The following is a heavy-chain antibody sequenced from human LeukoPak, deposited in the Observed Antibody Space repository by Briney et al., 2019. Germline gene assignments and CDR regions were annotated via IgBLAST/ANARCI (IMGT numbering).Heavy chain of an antibody. Sequence: PGGSLRLSCAASGFRFSTSGMHWVRQAPGKGLEWVSFIRFDGSDEDHGDSVKGRFTISRDNSKNTMYLQMYSLRAEDTAVYYCAKEVTYCSSSSCNDAFDVWGRGTMVIVSS. D-gene: IGHD2-2*01. V-gene: IGHV3-30*02. CDR3: AKEVTYCSSSSCNDAFDV. CDR2: IRFDGSDE. J-gene: IGHJ3*01. CDR1: GFRFSTSG.